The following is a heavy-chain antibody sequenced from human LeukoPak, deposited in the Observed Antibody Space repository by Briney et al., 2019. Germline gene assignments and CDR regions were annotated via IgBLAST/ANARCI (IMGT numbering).Heavy chain of an antibody. CDR2: ISGDESST. CDR3: AREGAAGPFDY. CDR1: GFTFSSYW. J-gene: IGHJ4*02. V-gene: IGHV3-74*01. Sequence: GGSLRLSCAASGFTFSSYWMHWVRQAPGKGLVWVSRISGDESSTSYADFVKGRFTISRDNSKNTLYLQMNSLRAEDTAVYYCAREGAAGPFDYWGQGTLVTVSS. D-gene: IGHD6-13*01.